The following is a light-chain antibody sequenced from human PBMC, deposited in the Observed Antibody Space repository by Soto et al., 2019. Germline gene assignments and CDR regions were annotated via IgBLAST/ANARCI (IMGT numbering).Light chain of an antibody. CDR3: QKYNSVPS. J-gene: IGKJ4*01. CDR1: QGIRNY. V-gene: IGKV1-27*01. CDR2: AAS. Sequence: DIQMTQSPSSLSASVGDRVTISCRASQGIRNYVAWYQQRPGKVPKLLIYAASTLQSGVPPRFRGSGSGTAFTLTISTLQPEDVATYYCQKYNSVPSFGGGTKVEI.